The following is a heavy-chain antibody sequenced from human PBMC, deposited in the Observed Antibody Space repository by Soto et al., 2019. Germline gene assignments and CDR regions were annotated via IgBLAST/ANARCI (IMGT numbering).Heavy chain of an antibody. J-gene: IGHJ6*02. CDR1: GFTFSSYS. V-gene: IGHV3-48*02. CDR2: ISSSSRTK. Sequence: PEGSLRLSCAASGFTFSSYSMNWVRQAPGKGLEWISYISSSSRTKYYADSVKGRFTISRDDAKNSLYLQVNSLRDEDTAVYYCARGRGDYYYHAMDVWGQGTTVTVSS. CDR3: ARGRGDYYYHAMDV.